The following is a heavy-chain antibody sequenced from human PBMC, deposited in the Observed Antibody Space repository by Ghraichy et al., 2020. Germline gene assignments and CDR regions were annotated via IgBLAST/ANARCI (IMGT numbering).Heavy chain of an antibody. CDR2: ISAYNGNT. Sequence: ASVKVSCKASGYTFTSYGISWVRQAPGQGLEWMGWISAYNGNTNYAQKLQGRVTMTTDTSTSTAYMELRSLRSDDTAVYYCARDSSWWSIVVVPAADQYYYGMDVWGQGTTVTVSS. V-gene: IGHV1-18*04. J-gene: IGHJ6*02. CDR3: ARDSSWWSIVVVPAADQYYYGMDV. D-gene: IGHD2-2*01. CDR1: GYTFTSYG.